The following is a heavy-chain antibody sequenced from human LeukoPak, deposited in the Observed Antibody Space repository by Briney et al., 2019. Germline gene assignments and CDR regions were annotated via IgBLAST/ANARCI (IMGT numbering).Heavy chain of an antibody. CDR1: GSSINSHY. CDR2: VFNGGST. D-gene: IGHD3-10*01. V-gene: IGHV4-59*11. CDR3: ASRPADSTWFGVFDY. Sequence: SETLSLTCSVSGSSINSHYWSWIRQSPGKGLEWIGYVFNGGSTNYNPSLKSRVTMSLDTSRDQFSLRLSSVTATDTAIYYCASRPADSTWFGVFDYWSQGTLVTVSS. J-gene: IGHJ4*02.